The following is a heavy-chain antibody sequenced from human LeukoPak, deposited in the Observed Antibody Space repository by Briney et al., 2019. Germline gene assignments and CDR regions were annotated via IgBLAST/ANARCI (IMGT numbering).Heavy chain of an antibody. J-gene: IGHJ4*02. CDR1: GGSFSGYY. V-gene: IGHV4-34*01. Sequence: PSETLSLTCAVYGGSFSGYYWSWIRQPPGKGLEWIGEINHSGSTNYNPSLKSRVTISVDTSKNQFSLKLSSVTAADTAVYYCAGTDYDSIFDYWGQGTLVTVSS. CDR3: AGTDYDSIFDY. CDR2: INHSGST. D-gene: IGHD3-3*01.